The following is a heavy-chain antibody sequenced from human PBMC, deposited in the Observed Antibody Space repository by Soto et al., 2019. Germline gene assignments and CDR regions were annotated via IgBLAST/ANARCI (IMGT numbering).Heavy chain of an antibody. J-gene: IGHJ6*02. D-gene: IGHD3-16*01. CDR3: ARAVLSSSRPSYYEYGMDV. Sequence: QVQLVQSGAEVKRPGSSVMVSCKASGGTFSSNSINWVRQAPGQGLEWMGSIIPLFGTTDYAQNFQGRVTISADKFTNTAYMELSSLRSEDTAVYFCARAVLSSSRPSYYEYGMDVWGQGTTVTVSS. V-gene: IGHV1-69*06. CDR2: IIPLFGTT. CDR1: GGTFSSNS.